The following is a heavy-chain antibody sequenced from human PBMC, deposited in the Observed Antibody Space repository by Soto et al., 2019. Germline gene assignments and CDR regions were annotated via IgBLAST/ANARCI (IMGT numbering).Heavy chain of an antibody. V-gene: IGHV3-23*01. CDR3: AKFMTTVTTFPLGI. Sequence: EVQLLESGGGLVQPGGSLRLSCAASGFTFSRYAMSWVRQPPGKGLEWVSAISGSGCGTYYADSVKGRFTISRDNSKNTLYLQMNSLRAEDTAVYYCAKFMTTVTTFPLGIWGHGTMFTVSS. J-gene: IGHJ3*02. D-gene: IGHD4-17*01. CDR2: ISGSGCGT. CDR1: GFTFSRYA.